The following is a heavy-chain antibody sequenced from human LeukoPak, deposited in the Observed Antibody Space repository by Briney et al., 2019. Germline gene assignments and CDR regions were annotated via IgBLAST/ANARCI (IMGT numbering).Heavy chain of an antibody. V-gene: IGHV3-21*01. CDR1: GFTFSSY. Sequence: EAGGSLRLSCAASGFTFSSYMNWVRQAPGKGLEWVSSISSTSSYIYYADSVKGRFTISRDNAKNSLYLQINSLRADDTAVYYCARGQSRYFDWYLGFFDCWGQGTLVTVSS. CDR2: ISSTSSYI. CDR3: ARGQSRYFDWYLGFFDC. D-gene: IGHD3-9*01. J-gene: IGHJ4*02.